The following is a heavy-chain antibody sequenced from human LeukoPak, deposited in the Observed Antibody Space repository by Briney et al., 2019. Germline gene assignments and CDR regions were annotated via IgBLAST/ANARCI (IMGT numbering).Heavy chain of an antibody. D-gene: IGHD2-2*01. J-gene: IGHJ5*02. Sequence: ASVKVSCKASGYTFTSYYMHWVRQAPGQGLEWMGWINPNSGGTNYAQKFQGRVTMTRDTSISTAYMELSRLRSDDTAVYYCARVYCSSTSCYGYNWFDPWGQGTLVTVSS. CDR1: GYTFTSYY. CDR2: INPNSGGT. V-gene: IGHV1-2*02. CDR3: ARVYCSSTSCYGYNWFDP.